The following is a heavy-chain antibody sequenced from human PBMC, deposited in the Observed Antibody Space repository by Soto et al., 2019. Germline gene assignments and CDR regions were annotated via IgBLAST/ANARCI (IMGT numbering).Heavy chain of an antibody. D-gene: IGHD3-16*01. J-gene: IGHJ6*04. V-gene: IGHV3-48*02. CDR3: ARDGRGRRAFASDYYYFSGMDF. CDR2: ISTSTSTI. Sequence: PGWAARLSCAASGFIFSTYSMNWFRQAPGKGLEWVSYISTSTSTIYYADSVKGRFTISRDNAKNSLYPQMNSLRDEDTAVYFCARDGRGRRAFASDYYYFSGMDFWGKGTTVTVSS. CDR1: GFIFSTYS.